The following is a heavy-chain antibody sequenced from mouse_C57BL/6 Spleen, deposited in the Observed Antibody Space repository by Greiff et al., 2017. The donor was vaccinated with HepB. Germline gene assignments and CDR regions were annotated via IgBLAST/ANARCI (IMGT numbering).Heavy chain of an antibody. CDR3: ARDYSSGYVDYYAMDY. D-gene: IGHD3-2*02. J-gene: IGHJ4*01. Sequence: EVQGVESGGGLVKPGGSLKLSCAASGFTFSDYGMHWVRQAPEKGLEWVAYISSGSSTIYYADTVKGRFTISRDNAKNTLFLQMNSLRSEDTAMYYCARDYSSGYVDYYAMDYWGQGPSVTVSS. CDR2: ISSGSSTI. V-gene: IGHV5-17*01. CDR1: GFTFSDYG.